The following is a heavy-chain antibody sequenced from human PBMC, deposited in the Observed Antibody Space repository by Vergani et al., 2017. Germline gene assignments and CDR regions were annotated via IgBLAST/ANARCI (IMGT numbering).Heavy chain of an antibody. CDR3: ARDPITIFGRYYYYGMDV. D-gene: IGHD3-3*01. J-gene: IGHJ6*02. V-gene: IGHV1-2*02. CDR2: INPNSGGT. CDR1: GYTFTGYY. Sequence: QVQLVQSGAEVKKPGASVKVSCKASGYTFTGYYMHWVRQAPGQGLEWMGWINPNSGGTNYAQKFQGRVTMTRDTSISTAYMELSRLRSDDTAVYYCARDPITIFGRYYYYGMDVWGQGTTVTVSS.